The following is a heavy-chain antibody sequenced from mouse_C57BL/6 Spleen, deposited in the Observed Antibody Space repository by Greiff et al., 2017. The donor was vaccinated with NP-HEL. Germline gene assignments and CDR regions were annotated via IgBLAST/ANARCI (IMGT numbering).Heavy chain of an antibody. Sequence: VQLQQSGAELVRPGASVTLSCKASGYTFTDYDMHWVKQTPVHGLEWIGAIDPETGGTAYNQKFKGKAILTADKSSSTAYMELRSLTSEDSAVYYCTRDYGSSWGYFDVWGTGTTVTVAS. CDR2: IDPETGGT. D-gene: IGHD1-1*01. CDR3: TRDYGSSWGYFDV. CDR1: GYTFTDYD. V-gene: IGHV1-15*01. J-gene: IGHJ1*03.